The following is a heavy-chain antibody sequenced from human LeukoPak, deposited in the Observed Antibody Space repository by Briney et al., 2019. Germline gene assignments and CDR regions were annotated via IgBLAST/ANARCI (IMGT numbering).Heavy chain of an antibody. CDR3: ATRVGPTNPHYYYSYMDV. J-gene: IGHJ6*03. Sequence: ASVKVSCKVSGYTLIELSLHWVRQAPGKGLEWMGSFDREEGKTIDAQKFQGRVTMTEDTSTDRAYMELSSLRSEDTAVYYCATRVGPTNPHYYYSYMDVWGKGTTVTVSS. D-gene: IGHD1-26*01. V-gene: IGHV1-24*01. CDR1: GYTLIELS. CDR2: FDREEGKT.